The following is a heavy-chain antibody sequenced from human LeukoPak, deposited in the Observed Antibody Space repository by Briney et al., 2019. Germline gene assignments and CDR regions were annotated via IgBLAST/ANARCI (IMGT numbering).Heavy chain of an antibody. J-gene: IGHJ6*03. CDR1: GFTFSRYS. V-gene: IGHV3-48*04. CDR2: ISSSSSTI. CDR3: ARSLYYYYYMDV. Sequence: GGSLRLSCAASGFTFSRYSMNWVRQAPGKGLEWVSYISSSSSTIYYADSVKGRFTISRDTAKNSLYLQMNSLRVEDTAVYYCARSLYYYYYMDVWGKGTTVTVSS.